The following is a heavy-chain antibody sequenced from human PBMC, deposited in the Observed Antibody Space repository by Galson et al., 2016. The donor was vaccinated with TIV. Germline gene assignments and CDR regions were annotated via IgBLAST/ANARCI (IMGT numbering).Heavy chain of an antibody. CDR3: GTGFRGAFDI. D-gene: IGHD3-10*01. CDR1: GYFLSKIS. V-gene: IGHV1-24*01. J-gene: IGHJ3*02. CDR2: FDPAEGET. Sequence: SVKVSCKVSGYFLSKISMHWVRQVPGKGLEWMGGFDPAEGETIYAQRFRGRVSMTEDISTDTAHMELSSLRSDDTAVYFCGTGFRGAFDIWGQGTMVTVSA.